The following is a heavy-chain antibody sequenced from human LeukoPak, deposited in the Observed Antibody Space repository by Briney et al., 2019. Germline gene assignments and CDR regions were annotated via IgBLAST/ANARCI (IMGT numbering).Heavy chain of an antibody. CDR2: MDPSGSQK. Sequence: GGSLRLSCAASGLTFDGSWMNWVRQAPGKGLEWVANMDPSGSQKRYVDSVKGRFSISKDNPGTSPYLEMYSLRAEDTAIYYCAIWTSGNYWGQGTLVTVSS. CDR1: GLTFDGSW. D-gene: IGHD1-1*01. CDR3: AIWTSGNY. J-gene: IGHJ4*02. V-gene: IGHV3-7*01.